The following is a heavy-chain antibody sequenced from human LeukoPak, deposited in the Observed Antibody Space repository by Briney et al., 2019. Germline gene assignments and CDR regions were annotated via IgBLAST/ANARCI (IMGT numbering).Heavy chain of an antibody. Sequence: GGSLRLSCAASGFTFSNYAMSWVRQAPGKGLEWVSGISGGGGSTYYADSVKGRFTISRDNARNSLYLQMNSLRAEDTAIYYCVRDLAAPRGFFDYWGQGTLVTVSS. CDR3: VRDLAAPRGFFDY. J-gene: IGHJ4*02. D-gene: IGHD6-6*01. V-gene: IGHV3-23*01. CDR1: GFTFSNYA. CDR2: ISGGGGST.